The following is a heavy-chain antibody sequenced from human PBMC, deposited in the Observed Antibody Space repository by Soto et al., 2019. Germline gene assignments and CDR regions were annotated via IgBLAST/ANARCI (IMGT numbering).Heavy chain of an antibody. D-gene: IGHD5-12*01. Sequence: SVKVSCKASGYNFTTYAMLWVRQAPGQRPEWMGGIVPVFGRPNYAQRFRGRLTITADESTSTGYMELISLRSDDTAVYYCAREGSGYNFWGQGTQVTVSS. CDR1: GYNFTTYA. CDR3: AREGSGYNF. CDR2: IVPVFGRP. J-gene: IGHJ4*02. V-gene: IGHV1-69*13.